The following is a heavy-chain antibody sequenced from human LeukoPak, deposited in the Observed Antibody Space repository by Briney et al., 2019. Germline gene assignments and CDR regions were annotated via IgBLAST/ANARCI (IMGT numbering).Heavy chain of an antibody. CDR3: IRDNWGYIN. Sequence: PGGSLRLSCAASGFTFSDYFMDWVRQAPGKGLEWVGRIKKKSNRYTTEYAASVKGRFTISRDDSKSSLYLQMNSLKTEDTAVYCCIRDNWGYINWGQGTLVTVSS. V-gene: IGHV3-72*01. CDR1: GFTFSDYF. CDR2: IKKKSNRYTT. D-gene: IGHD7-27*01. J-gene: IGHJ4*02.